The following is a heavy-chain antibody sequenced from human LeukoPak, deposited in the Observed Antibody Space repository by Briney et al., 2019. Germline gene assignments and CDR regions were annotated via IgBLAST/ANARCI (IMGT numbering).Heavy chain of an antibody. Sequence: GGSLRLSCAASGFNFSSYAMSWVRQAPGQGLEWVSRININGSRTIYADSVKGRFTITRDNAKNTLYLQMNSLRAEDTAVYYCAAVYDANRRAFNIWGQATLVTVSS. D-gene: IGHD5/OR15-5a*01. CDR3: AAVYDANRRAFNI. V-gene: IGHV3-74*01. CDR1: GFNFSSYA. CDR2: ININGSRT. J-gene: IGHJ3*02.